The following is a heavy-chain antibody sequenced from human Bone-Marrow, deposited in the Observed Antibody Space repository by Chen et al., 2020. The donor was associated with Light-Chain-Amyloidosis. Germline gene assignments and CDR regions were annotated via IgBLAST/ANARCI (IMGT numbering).Heavy chain of an antibody. CDR1: GFTFSSYA. J-gene: IGHJ4*02. CDR3: AISPSPSGSYYGIVY. V-gene: IGHV3-23*01. D-gene: IGHD1-26*01. CDR2: ISGSGGST. Sequence: SLVQPGGSLRLSCAASGFTFSSYAMSWVRQAPGKGLEWVSAISGSGGSTYYADSVKGRFTISRDNSKNTLYLQMNSLRAEDTAVYYCAISPSPSGSYYGIVYWGQGTLVTVSS.